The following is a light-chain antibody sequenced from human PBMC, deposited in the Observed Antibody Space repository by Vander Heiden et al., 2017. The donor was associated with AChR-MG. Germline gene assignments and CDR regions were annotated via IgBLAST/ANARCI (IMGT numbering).Light chain of an antibody. V-gene: IGKV3-11*01. CDR2: DVS. J-gene: IGKJ4*01. CDR3: QQRSTLLT. CDR1: QSVGSN. Sequence: EIVLTQSPATLSLSPVERATPSCRDSQSVGSNLAWFQQKPGQDPRLIIYDVSNGANGIPDRFSGSGSGKDFTLTSSRREHEDFAIYYGQQRSTLLTFGGGTKVDIK.